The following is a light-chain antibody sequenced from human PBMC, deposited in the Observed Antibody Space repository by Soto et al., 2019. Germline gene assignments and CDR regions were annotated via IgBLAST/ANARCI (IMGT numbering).Light chain of an antibody. CDR2: GAS. Sequence: ENVLTQSPGTLSLSTEERATLSCRASQSVSSIYFAWYQQKRGQAPRLLIYGASNRATGIPDRFSGSGSGTDFTLTISRLEPEDFAVYYCQQYGSSGTFGQGTKVDI. V-gene: IGKV3-20*01. J-gene: IGKJ1*01. CDR3: QQYGSSGT. CDR1: QSVSSIY.